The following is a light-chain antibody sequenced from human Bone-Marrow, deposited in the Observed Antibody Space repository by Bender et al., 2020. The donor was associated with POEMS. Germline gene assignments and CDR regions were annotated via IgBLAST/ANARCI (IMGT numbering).Light chain of an antibody. CDR3: SSYASSNTLA. J-gene: IGLJ2*01. CDR1: SSDVRGYNY. CDR2: EVT. Sequence: SALPQPPSASGSPGQSVTISCTGTSSDVRGYNYVPWYQQHPGKAPKLIIYEVTKRPAGVPDRFSGSKSGNTASLTVSGLQAEDEADYYCSSYASSNTLAFGGGTKLTVL. V-gene: IGLV2-8*01.